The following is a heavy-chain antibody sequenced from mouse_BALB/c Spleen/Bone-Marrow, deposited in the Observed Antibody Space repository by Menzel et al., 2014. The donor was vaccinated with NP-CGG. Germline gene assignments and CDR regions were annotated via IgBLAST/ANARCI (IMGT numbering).Heavy chain of an antibody. D-gene: IGHD2-10*02. J-gene: IGHJ3*01. V-gene: IGHV5-9-3*01. CDR2: ISSGGSYT. Sequence: EVQLVESGGGLVKPGGSLKLSCAASGFTFSSYAMSWVRQTPEKRLEWVATISSGGSYTYYPDSVKGRFTISKDNAKNTLYLQMSSLRTEDTAMYYCAREEYDNLGAWFAYWGQGTLVTVSA. CDR3: AREEYDNLGAWFAY. CDR1: GFTFSSYA.